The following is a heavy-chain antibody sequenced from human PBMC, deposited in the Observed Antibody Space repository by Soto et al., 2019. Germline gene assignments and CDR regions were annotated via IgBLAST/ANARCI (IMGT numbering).Heavy chain of an antibody. J-gene: IGHJ4*02. D-gene: IGHD1-26*01. V-gene: IGHV3-49*03. CDR1: GFTFGDYA. CDR2: IRSKAYGGTT. Sequence: GGSLRLSCTASGFTFGDYAMSWFRQAPGKGLEWVGFIRSKAYGGTTEYAASVKGRFTISRDDSKSIAYLQMNSLKTEDTAVYYCTRTRGIVGAMVGLDFDYWGQGTLVTVSS. CDR3: TRTRGIVGAMVGLDFDY.